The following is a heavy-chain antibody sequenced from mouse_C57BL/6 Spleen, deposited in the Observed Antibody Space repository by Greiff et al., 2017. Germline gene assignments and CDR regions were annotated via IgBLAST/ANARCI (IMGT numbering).Heavy chain of an antibody. CDR3: ARDYYGSSPYFDY. CDR1: GYTFTDHT. D-gene: IGHD1-1*01. V-gene: IGHV1-78*01. Sequence: VQLQQSDAELVKPGASVKISCKVSGYTFTDHTIHWMKQRPEQGLEWIGYIYPRDGSTKYNEKFKGKATLTADKSSSSAYMQLNSLTSEDSAVYFCARDYYGSSPYFDYWGQGTTRTVSS. J-gene: IGHJ2*01. CDR2: IYPRDGST.